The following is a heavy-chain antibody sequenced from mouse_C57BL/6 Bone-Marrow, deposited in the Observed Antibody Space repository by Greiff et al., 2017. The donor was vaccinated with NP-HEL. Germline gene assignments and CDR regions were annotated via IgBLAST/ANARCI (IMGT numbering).Heavy chain of an antibody. D-gene: IGHD1-1*01. J-gene: IGHJ2*01. CDR1: GFTFSSYA. CDR3: ATYGSSPHDY. V-gene: IGHV5-4*03. Sequence: EVKVEESGGGLVKPGGSLKLSCAASGFTFSSYAMSWVRQTPEKRLEWVATISDGGSYTYYPDNVKGRFTISRDNAKNNLYLQMSHLKSEDTAMYYCATYGSSPHDYWGQGTTLTVSS. CDR2: ISDGGSYT.